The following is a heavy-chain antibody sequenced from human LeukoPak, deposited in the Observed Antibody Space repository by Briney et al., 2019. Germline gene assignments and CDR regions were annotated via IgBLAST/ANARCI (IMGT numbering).Heavy chain of an antibody. D-gene: IGHD6-19*01. CDR3: AKTYGSGWWDFDY. Sequence: QPGGSLRLSRAGSGFTFSTYGMHWVRQAPGKGLEWVAVISYDGSYKYYADSVKGRFTISRDDSKNTLYLQMNSLRAEDTAVYYCAKTYGSGWWDFDYWGQGTLVTVSS. V-gene: IGHV3-30*18. J-gene: IGHJ4*02. CDR2: ISYDGSYK. CDR1: GFTFSTYG.